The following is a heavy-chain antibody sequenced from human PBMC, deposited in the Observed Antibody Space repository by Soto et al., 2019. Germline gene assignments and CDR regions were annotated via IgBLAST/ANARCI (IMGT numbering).Heavy chain of an antibody. CDR3: ARDGRGFGDRFYYYYGMDV. J-gene: IGHJ6*02. D-gene: IGHD3-10*01. CDR1: GYTFTSYG. Sequence: ASVKVSCKASGYTFTSYGISWVRQAPGQGLEWMGWISAYNGNTNYAQKLQGRVTMTTDTSTSTAYMELRSLRSDDTAVYYCARDGRGFGDRFYYYYGMDVRGQGTTVTVSS. CDR2: ISAYNGNT. V-gene: IGHV1-18*01.